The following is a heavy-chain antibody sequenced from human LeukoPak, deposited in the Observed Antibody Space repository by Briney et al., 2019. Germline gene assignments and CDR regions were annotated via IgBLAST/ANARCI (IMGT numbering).Heavy chain of an antibody. CDR1: GFTVSSNY. D-gene: IGHD2-15*01. CDR2: IYSVGNT. V-gene: IGHV3-66*02. Sequence: PGGSLRLSCAASGFTVSSNYMSWVRQAPGKGLEWFASIYSVGNTYYADSVKGRFTISRDNSKNTLFLQMNSLRGEDTAVYYCARDKWGSYRSGGHDSWGQGTPVTVSS. J-gene: IGHJ4*02. CDR3: ARDKWGSYRSGGHDS.